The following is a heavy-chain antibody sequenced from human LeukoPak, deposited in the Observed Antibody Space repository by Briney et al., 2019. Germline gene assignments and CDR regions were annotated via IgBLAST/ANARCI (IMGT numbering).Heavy chain of an antibody. CDR2: IYPGDSDT. J-gene: IGHJ5*02. CDR1: GCRFTSYW. CDR3: ARRVVRGVNYWFDP. V-gene: IGHV5-51*01. Sequence: GGALKISFKGSGCRFTSYWIGWVRQMPGKGLGWMGIIYPGDSDTRYSPSFQGQVTISADKSISTAYLQWSSLKASDTAMYYCARRVVRGVNYWFDPWGQGTLVTVSS. D-gene: IGHD3-10*01.